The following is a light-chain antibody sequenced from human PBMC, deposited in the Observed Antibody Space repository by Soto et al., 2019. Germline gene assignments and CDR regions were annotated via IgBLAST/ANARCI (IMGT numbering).Light chain of an antibody. J-gene: IGKJ5*01. CDR1: QDISSF. V-gene: IGKV1-39*01. CDR3: QQNYDTPIT. CDR2: GAS. Sequence: IQLTQSPSSLSASIGDRVTITCRASQDISSFLAWYQQKPGKAPNLLIYGASSLQIGVPSRFSGSGSGTNFTLTISSLQPEDFATYFCQQNYDTPITFGQGTRLEI.